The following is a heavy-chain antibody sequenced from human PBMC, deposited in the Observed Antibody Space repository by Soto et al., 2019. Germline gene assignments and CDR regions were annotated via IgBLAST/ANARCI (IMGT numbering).Heavy chain of an antibody. CDR3: ARAEDWSGDAFDI. CDR1: GFTFTSSA. J-gene: IGHJ3*02. V-gene: IGHV1-58*01. D-gene: IGHD3-9*01. CDR2: IVVGSGNT. Sequence: SVKVSCKASGFTFTSSAVQWVRQARGQRLEWIGWIVVGSGNTNYAQKFQERVTITRDMSTSTAYMELRSLRSDDTAVYYCARAEDWSGDAFDIWGQGTMVTVSS.